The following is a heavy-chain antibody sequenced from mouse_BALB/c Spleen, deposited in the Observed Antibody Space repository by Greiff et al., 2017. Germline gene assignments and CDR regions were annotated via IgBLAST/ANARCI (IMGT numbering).Heavy chain of an antibody. V-gene: IGHV5-6-5*01. CDR2: ISSGGST. CDR3: ARVSFTTVVATGGYYAMDY. J-gene: IGHJ4*01. CDR1: GFTFSSYA. Sequence: EVKLMESGGGLVKPGGSLKLSCAASGFTFSSYAMSWVRQTPEKRLEWVASISSGGSTYYPDSVKGRFTISRDNARNILYLQMSSLRSEDTAMYYCARVSFTTVVATGGYYAMDYWGQGTSVTVSS. D-gene: IGHD1-1*01.